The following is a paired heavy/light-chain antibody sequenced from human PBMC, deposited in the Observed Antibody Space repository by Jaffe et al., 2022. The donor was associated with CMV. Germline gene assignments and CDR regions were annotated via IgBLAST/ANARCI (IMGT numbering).Light chain of an antibody. CDR3: QSYDGSPV. CDR2: ANN. V-gene: IGLV1-40*01. Sequence: QSVLTQPPSVSGAPGQTVAISCTGSSSNVGTDFDVHWYQQLPGTAPKLLIYANNNRPSGVPDRFSGSKSGTSASLAITGLQAEDEADYYCQSYDGSPVFGGGTKLTVL. J-gene: IGLJ2*01. CDR1: SSNVGTDFD.
Heavy chain of an antibody. Sequence: EVQLVESGGGLVQPGGSLRLSCAVSGFTFSTYAMNWVRQAPGKGLEWVSGISDSGGNIYYADSVKGRFTISRDNSKNTLYLQMNSLRVEDTAVYYCAKDDPVGRSSRWYLSDPFDIWGQGTMVTVSS. V-gene: IGHV3-23*04. D-gene: IGHD6-13*01. CDR2: ISDSGGNI. J-gene: IGHJ3*02. CDR1: GFTFSTYA. CDR3: AKDDPVGRSSRWYLSDPFDI.